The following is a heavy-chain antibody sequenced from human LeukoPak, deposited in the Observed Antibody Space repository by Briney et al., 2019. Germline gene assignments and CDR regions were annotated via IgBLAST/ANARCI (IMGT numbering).Heavy chain of an antibody. CDR2: IKSKTDGGTT. CDR1: GFSFSSAW. V-gene: IGHV3-15*01. D-gene: IGHD5/OR15-5a*01. Sequence: GGSLRLSCAASGFSFSSAWMSWVRQAPGKGLEWVGRIKSKTDGGTTEYAAPVEGRFTISRDDSKNTLYLQMNSLKTDDTAVYYCTTGVSRGTSYWGQGTLVTVSS. CDR3: TTGVSRGTSY. J-gene: IGHJ4*02.